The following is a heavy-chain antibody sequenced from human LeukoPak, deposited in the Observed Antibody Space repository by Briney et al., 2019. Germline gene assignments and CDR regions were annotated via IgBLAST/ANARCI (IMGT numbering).Heavy chain of an antibody. V-gene: IGHV3-30-3*01. J-gene: IGHJ4*02. CDR3: ARDIVSGSGSLDY. CDR2: ISYDGSNK. CDR1: GFTFSIYA. Sequence: GGSLRLSCAASGFTFSIYALHWVRQAPGKGLEWLAVISYDGSNKHYADSVKGRFTISRDNAENMLYLQMNTLGAEDTAVYYCARDIVSGSGSLDYWGQGTLVTVSS. D-gene: IGHD3-10*01.